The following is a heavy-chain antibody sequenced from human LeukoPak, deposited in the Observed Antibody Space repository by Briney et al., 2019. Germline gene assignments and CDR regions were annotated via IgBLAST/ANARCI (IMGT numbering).Heavy chain of an antibody. CDR3: LVATTGSYYYYYMDV. Sequence: ASVKVSCKASGYTFTGYYMHWVRQAAGKGLEWMGRINPNSGVTNYAQKFQGRVTMTRDTSISTAYMELSRLRSDDTAVYYCLVATTGSYYYYYMDVWGKGTTVTVSS. D-gene: IGHD2-15*01. V-gene: IGHV1-2*06. CDR1: GYTFTGYY. CDR2: INPNSGVT. J-gene: IGHJ6*03.